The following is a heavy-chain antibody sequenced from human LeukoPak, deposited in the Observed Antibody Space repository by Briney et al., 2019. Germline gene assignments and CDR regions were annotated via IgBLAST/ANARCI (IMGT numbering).Heavy chain of an antibody. CDR1: GGSISSYY. Sequence: SETLSLTCTVSGGSISSYYWSWIRQPPGKGLEWIGYIYYSGSTNHNPSLKSRVTILIDTSKNQFSLKLSSVTAADTAVYYCASTYGDYYFDYWGQGTLVTVSS. CDR2: IYYSGST. V-gene: IGHV4-59*01. CDR3: ASTYGDYYFDY. J-gene: IGHJ4*02. D-gene: IGHD4-17*01.